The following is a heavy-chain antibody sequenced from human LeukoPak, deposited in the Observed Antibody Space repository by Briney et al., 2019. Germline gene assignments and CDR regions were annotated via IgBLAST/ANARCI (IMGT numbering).Heavy chain of an antibody. Sequence: ASVKVSCKASGYTFTSYDINWVRQATRQGLEWMGWMNPNSGNTGYAQKFQGRVTMTRNTSISTAYMELSSLRSEDTAVYYCARAQFGFWSGYPAGGYWGQGTLVTVSS. CDR2: MNPNSGNT. CDR1: GYTFTSYD. J-gene: IGHJ4*02. CDR3: ARAQFGFWSGYPAGGY. D-gene: IGHD3-3*01. V-gene: IGHV1-8*01.